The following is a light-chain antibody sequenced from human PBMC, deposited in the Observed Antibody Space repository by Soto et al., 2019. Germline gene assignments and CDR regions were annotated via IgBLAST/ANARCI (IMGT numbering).Light chain of an antibody. V-gene: IGKV3-20*01. Sequence: EILLTQSPGTLSLSPGESATLSCSASQSFDRYLAWYQQKPGQAPRLLMYRASTRAIGIPDRFTGSGSGTEFTLTISRLEPEDFAVYYCHQYGSSPRTFGQGTKVEIE. CDR2: RAS. CDR3: HQYGSSPRT. CDR1: QSFDRY. J-gene: IGKJ1*01.